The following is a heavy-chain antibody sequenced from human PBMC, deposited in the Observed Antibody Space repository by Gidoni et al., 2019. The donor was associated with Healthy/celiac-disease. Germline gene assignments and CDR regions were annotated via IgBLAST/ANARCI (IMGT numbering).Heavy chain of an antibody. CDR3: ARNRGGSYSGDAFDI. CDR1: GYTFTGYY. Sequence: QVQLVQSGAEVKKPGASVTVSCTASGYTFTGYYMHWVRQAPGQGLEWMGWINPNSGGTNYAQKFQGWVTMTRDTSISTAYMELSRLRSDDTAVYYCARNRGGSYSGDAFDIWGQGTMVTVSS. J-gene: IGHJ3*02. CDR2: INPNSGGT. V-gene: IGHV1-2*04. D-gene: IGHD1-26*01.